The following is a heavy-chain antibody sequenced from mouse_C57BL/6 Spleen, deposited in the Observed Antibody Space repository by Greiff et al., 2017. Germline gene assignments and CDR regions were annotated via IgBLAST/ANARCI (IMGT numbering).Heavy chain of an antibody. CDR3: ARQGYDYGWDLDY. CDR2: ISSGGSYT. CDR1: GFTFSSYG. V-gene: IGHV5-6*01. J-gene: IGHJ2*01. Sequence: EVKLMESGGDLVKPGGSLKLSCAASGFTFSSYGMSWVRQTPDKRLEWVATISSGGSYTYYPDSVKGRFTISRDNAKNTLYLQMSSLKSEDTAMYYCARQGYDYGWDLDYWGQGTTLTVSS. D-gene: IGHD2-4*01.